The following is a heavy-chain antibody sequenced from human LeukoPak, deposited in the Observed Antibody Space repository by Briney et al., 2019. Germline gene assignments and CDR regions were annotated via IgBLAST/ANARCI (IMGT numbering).Heavy chain of an antibody. CDR2: ISGSGGST. D-gene: IGHD3-10*01. V-gene: IGHV3-23*01. CDR1: GFTFSSYS. Sequence: GGSLRLSCAASGFTFSSYSMNWVRQAPGKGLEWVSAISGSGGSTYYADSVKGQFTISRDNSKNTLYLQMNSLRAEDTAVYYCTGTMVREPLDYWGQGTLVTVSS. CDR3: TGTMVREPLDY. J-gene: IGHJ4*02.